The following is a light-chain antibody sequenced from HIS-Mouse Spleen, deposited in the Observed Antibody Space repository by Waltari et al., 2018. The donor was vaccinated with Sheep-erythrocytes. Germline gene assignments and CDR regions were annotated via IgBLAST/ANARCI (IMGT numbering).Light chain of an antibody. Sequence: QSALTQPPSASGSPGQSVTISCTGTSSDVGGYNYVSWYQQHPGKAPKLMIYEVSKRPSGFPARFSGSKCGNTAFLTVSGLQAEDEADYYCSSYAGSNNWVFGGGTKLTVL. J-gene: IGLJ3*02. CDR1: SSDVGGYNY. CDR2: EVS. V-gene: IGLV2-8*01. CDR3: SSYAGSNNWV.